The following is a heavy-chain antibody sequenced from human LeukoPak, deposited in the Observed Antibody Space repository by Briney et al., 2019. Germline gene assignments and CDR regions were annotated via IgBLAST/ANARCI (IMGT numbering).Heavy chain of an antibody. CDR3: AKDLLGSPNYYYYGMDV. J-gene: IGHJ6*02. CDR2: ISSSSSTI. Sequence: PGGSLRLSCAASGFTFSSYSMNWVRQAPGKGLEWVSYISSSSSTIYYADSVKGRFTISRDNSKNTLYLQMNSLRAEDTAVYYCAKDLLGSPNYYYYGMDVWGQGTTVTVSS. D-gene: IGHD1-14*01. V-gene: IGHV3-48*01. CDR1: GFTFSSYS.